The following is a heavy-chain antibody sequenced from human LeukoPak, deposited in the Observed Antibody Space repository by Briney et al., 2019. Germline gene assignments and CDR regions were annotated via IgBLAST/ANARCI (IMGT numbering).Heavy chain of an antibody. Sequence: SGPTLVNPTQTLTLTCTFSGFLLSSSEVGVGWIRQPPGKALEWLALIYWDDDKRYSPSLKSRLTITKDTSKYQVVLTMTNMDPVDTATYCCAHRDVGDDTFDYWGQGTLVTVSS. V-gene: IGHV2-5*02. CDR2: IYWDDDK. CDR1: GFLLSSSEVG. J-gene: IGHJ4*02. D-gene: IGHD2-21*02. CDR3: AHRDVGDDTFDY.